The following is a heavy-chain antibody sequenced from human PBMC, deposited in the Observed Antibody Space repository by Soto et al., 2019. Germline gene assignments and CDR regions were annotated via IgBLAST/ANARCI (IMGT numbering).Heavy chain of an antibody. D-gene: IGHD3-16*02. CDR2: IRKDGTEE. CDR1: GFTFRSDW. Sequence: MESGGGLVQPGGSLRLSCAASGFTFRSDWMTWVRQAPGKGLEWVANIRKDGTEEHYADSVKGRFSVSRDNAKESLYLQMNSLRIEDTAVYYCVRDANYRDGSVYYDVFDIWGQGTTVTVSS. J-gene: IGHJ3*02. V-gene: IGHV3-7*05. CDR3: VRDANYRDGSVYYDVFDI.